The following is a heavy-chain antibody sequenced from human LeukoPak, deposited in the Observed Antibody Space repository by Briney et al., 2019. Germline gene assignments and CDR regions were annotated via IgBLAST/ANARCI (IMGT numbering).Heavy chain of an antibody. CDR1: GHTYTTYG. Sequence: ASVKVSCKASGHTYTTYGVNWVRQAPGQGLEWMGGISAYNGNTNYAQKFQGRVTMTTDTSTSTTYMELRSLRFDDTAIHYCATGGPDFWSGHYPMDVWGKGTTVTVSS. J-gene: IGHJ6*03. CDR2: ISAYNGNT. V-gene: IGHV1-18*01. D-gene: IGHD3-3*01. CDR3: ATGGPDFWSGHYPMDV.